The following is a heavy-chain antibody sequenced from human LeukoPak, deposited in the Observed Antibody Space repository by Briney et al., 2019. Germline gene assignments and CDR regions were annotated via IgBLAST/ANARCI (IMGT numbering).Heavy chain of an antibody. CDR1: GGSISSSSYY. Sequence: SETLSLTCTVSGGSISSSSYYWGWIRQPPGKGLEWIGSIYYSGSTYYNPSLKSRVTTSVDTSKNQFSLKLSSVTAADTAVYYCARQRYSSSVDYWGQGTLVTVSS. CDR2: IYYSGST. D-gene: IGHD6-13*01. CDR3: ARQRYSSSVDY. J-gene: IGHJ4*02. V-gene: IGHV4-39*01.